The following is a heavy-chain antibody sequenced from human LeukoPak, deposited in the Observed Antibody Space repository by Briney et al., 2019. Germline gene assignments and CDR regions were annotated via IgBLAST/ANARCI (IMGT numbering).Heavy chain of an antibody. CDR1: GGSISTYY. CDR3: AVNLTRHTFDI. V-gene: IGHV4-59*08. D-gene: IGHD1-1*01. Sequence: SETLSLTCTVSGGSISTYYWSWIRQSPGKGLEWIGSIYYSGSTNYNPYLKSRVTISVDTSKNQFSLELSSVTAADTAVYYCAVNLTRHTFDIWGQGTMVTVSS. CDR2: IYYSGST. J-gene: IGHJ3*02.